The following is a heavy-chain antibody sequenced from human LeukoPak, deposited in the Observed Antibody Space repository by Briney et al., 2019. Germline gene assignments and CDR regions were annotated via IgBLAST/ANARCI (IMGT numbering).Heavy chain of an antibody. V-gene: IGHV4-34*01. CDR2: INHSGST. CDR3: ARGGGSGSYYYYMDV. J-gene: IGHJ6*03. CDR1: GGSFSGYY. Sequence: SETLSLTCAVYGGSFSGYYWSWIRQPPGKGLEWIGEINHSGSTNYNPSLKSRVTISVDTSKNQFSLKLTSVTAADTAVYYCARGGGSGSYYYYMDVWGKGTTVTISS. D-gene: IGHD3-10*01.